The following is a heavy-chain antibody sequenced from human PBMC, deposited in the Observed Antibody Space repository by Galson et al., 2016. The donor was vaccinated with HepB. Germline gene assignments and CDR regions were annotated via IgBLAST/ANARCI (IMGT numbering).Heavy chain of an antibody. J-gene: IGHJ4*02. Sequence: TLSLTCTVSGGSISSGGYYWSWIRQHPGKGPEWIGYIYDSVNTHYNPSLKSRVSISADTSKNQFSLRLNSVTAADTAVYFCARDPYGYFDYRGQGTLVTVSS. CDR1: GGSISSGGYY. CDR3: ARDPYGYFDY. V-gene: IGHV4-31*03. CDR2: IYDSVNT. D-gene: IGHD3-10*01.